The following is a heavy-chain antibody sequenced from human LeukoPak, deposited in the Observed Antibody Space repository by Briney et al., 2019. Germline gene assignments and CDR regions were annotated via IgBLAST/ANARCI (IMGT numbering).Heavy chain of an antibody. V-gene: IGHV4-34*01. CDR3: ARGTVVAAISWFDP. CDR1: GGSFSGYY. Sequence: SHTLSLTCGVYGGSFSGYYWSWIRQPPGKWMEWIGEINHRGSTNYNPSLKGRGIISVDTSKNQFSLRLTSVTAADTAVYYCARGTVVAAISWFDPWGQGTLVTVSS. CDR2: INHRGST. J-gene: IGHJ5*02. D-gene: IGHD2-15*01.